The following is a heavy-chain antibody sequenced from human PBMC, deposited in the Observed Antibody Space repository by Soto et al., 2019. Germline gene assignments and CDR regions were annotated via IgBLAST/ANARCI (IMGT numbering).Heavy chain of an antibody. D-gene: IGHD3-22*01. V-gene: IGHV4-31*03. CDR1: GGSISSGGYY. Sequence: SETLSLTCTVSGGSISSGGYYWSWIRQHPGKGLEWIGYIYYSGSTYYNPSLKSRVTISVDTSKNQFSLKLSSVTAADTAVYYCARAKAYYYDSSGYFYFDYWGQGTLVTVSS. CDR2: IYYSGST. CDR3: ARAKAYYYDSSGYFYFDY. J-gene: IGHJ4*02.